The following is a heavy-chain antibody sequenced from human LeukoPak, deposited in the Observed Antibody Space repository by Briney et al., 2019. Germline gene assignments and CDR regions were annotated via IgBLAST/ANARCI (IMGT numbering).Heavy chain of an antibody. Sequence: ASVKVSCKASGYTFTGYYMHWVRQAPGQGVEWMGWINPNSGGTNYAQKFQGRVTMTRDTSISTAYMELSRLRSDDTAVYYCARGVDTYYYDSSGYYPFFDYWGQGTLVTVSS. D-gene: IGHD3-22*01. CDR3: ARGVDTYYYDSSGYYPFFDY. CDR1: GYTFTGYY. J-gene: IGHJ4*02. CDR2: INPNSGGT. V-gene: IGHV1-2*02.